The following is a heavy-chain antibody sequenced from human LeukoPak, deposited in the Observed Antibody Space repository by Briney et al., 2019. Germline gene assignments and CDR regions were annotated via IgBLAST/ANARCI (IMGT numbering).Heavy chain of an antibody. CDR2: INHSGST. CDR3: ARRLITMIVVVIAVPYFDY. V-gene: IGHV4-34*01. CDR1: GGSFSVYY. Sequence: SETLSLTCAVYGGSFSVYYWSWIRHPPGKGLEWIGEINHSGSTNYNTSLKSRVTISVDTSKNQFSLNLSSVTAADTAVYYCARRLITMIVVVIAVPYFDYWGQGTLVTVSS. J-gene: IGHJ4*02. D-gene: IGHD3-22*01.